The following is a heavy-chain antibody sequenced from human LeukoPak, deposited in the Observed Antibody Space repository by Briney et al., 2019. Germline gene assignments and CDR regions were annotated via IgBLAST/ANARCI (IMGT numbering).Heavy chain of an antibody. CDR1: GFTFTSSA. Sequence: SVKVSCKASGFTFTSSAVQWVRQARGQRLEWIGWIIVGSGNTNYAQKFQERVTITRDMSTSTAYMELSSLRSEDTAVHYCAASYVGDFWSGYYDYGMDVWGQGTTVTVSS. CDR3: AASYVGDFWSGYYDYGMDV. CDR2: IIVGSGNT. J-gene: IGHJ6*02. V-gene: IGHV1-58*01. D-gene: IGHD3-3*01.